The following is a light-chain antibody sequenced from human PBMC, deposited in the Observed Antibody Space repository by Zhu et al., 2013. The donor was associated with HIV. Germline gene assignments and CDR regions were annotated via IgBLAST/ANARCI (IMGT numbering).Light chain of an antibody. CDR3: QQTYITPRT. CDR2: WAS. J-gene: IGKJ1*01. CDR1: QSVLYSSNNKNY. V-gene: IGKV4-1*01. Sequence: DIVMTQSPDSLAVSLGERATINCKSSQSVLYSSNNKNYLAWYQQKPGQPPKLLIYWASTRESGVPDRFSGSGSGTDFTLTINSLQPEDFATYYCQQTYITPRTFGQGTK.